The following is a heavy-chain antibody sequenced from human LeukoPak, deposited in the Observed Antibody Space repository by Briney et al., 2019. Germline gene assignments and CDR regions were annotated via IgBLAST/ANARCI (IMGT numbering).Heavy chain of an antibody. V-gene: IGHV3-30*18. Sequence: PGRSLRLSCAASGFTFSSYGMHWVRQAPGKGLEWVAVISYDGSNKYYADSVKGRFTISRDNSKNTLYLQMNSLRAEDTAVYYCAKDRVRGDYYYGMDVWGKGTTVTVSS. CDR3: AKDRVRGDYYYGMDV. J-gene: IGHJ6*04. CDR1: GFTFSSYG. CDR2: ISYDGSNK.